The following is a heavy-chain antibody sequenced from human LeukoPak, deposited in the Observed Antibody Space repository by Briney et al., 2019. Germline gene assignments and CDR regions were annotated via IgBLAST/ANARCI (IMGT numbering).Heavy chain of an antibody. Sequence: GGSLRLSCAASGFTFSSYGMHWVRQAPGKGLEWVAVISHDGSNKYYGDSVKGRFTISRDNSKNTLYLQMNSLRAEDTAVYYCARGPYYYDNSGYYSDNAFDIWGQGTMVTVSS. CDR3: ARGPYYYDNSGYYSDNAFDI. CDR1: GFTFSSYG. D-gene: IGHD3-22*01. J-gene: IGHJ3*02. CDR2: ISHDGSNK. V-gene: IGHV3-30*03.